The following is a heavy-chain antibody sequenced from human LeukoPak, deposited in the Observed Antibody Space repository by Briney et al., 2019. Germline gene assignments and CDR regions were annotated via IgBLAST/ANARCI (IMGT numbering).Heavy chain of an antibody. CDR2: IYYSGST. CDR1: GGSISTYY. CDR3: ARGGSYYGYFDY. D-gene: IGHD1-26*01. J-gene: IGHJ4*01. Sequence: PSETLSLTCTVSGGSISTYYWSWIRQPPGKGLEWLAYIYYSGSTNYNPSLKSRVTISVDTSKNLFFLKLSSVTAADTAVYYCARGGSYYGYFDYWGHGALVTVSS. V-gene: IGHV4-59*01.